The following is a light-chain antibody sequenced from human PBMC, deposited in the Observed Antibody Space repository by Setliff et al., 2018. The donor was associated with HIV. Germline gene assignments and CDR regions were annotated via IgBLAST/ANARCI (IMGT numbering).Light chain of an antibody. V-gene: IGLV2-18*02. CDR1: SSDVGYYNR. CDR2: EVS. J-gene: IGLJ1*01. Sequence: QSALTQPPSVSGSPGQSVTISCTGTSSDVGYYNRVSWYQQPPGTVPRLMIYEVSSRPSGVPDRFSGSKSGNTASLTISGLQTEDEADYYCYSYTTRSTYVFGTGTKVTVL. CDR3: YSYTTRSTYV.